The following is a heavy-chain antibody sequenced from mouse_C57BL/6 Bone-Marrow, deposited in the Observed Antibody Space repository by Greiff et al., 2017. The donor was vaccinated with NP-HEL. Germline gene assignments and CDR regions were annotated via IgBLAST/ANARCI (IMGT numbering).Heavy chain of an antibody. J-gene: IGHJ2*01. CDR1: GGKRKKKE. CDR3: ARGILDY. Sequence: LQQSVAELVRKGAEGKGAGKVEGGKRKKKERKGGKKRPEQGVEGIGRIDPANGNTKYAPKFQGKATITADTSSNTAYLQLSSLTSEDTAIYYCARGILDYWGQGTTLTVSS. V-gene: IGHV14-3*01. CDR2: IDPANGNT.